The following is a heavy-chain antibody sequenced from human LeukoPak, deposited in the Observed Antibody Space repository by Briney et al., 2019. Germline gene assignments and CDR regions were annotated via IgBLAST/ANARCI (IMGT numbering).Heavy chain of an antibody. D-gene: IGHD3-10*01. Sequence: GGSLRLSCAASGFTFDDYAMHWVRQAPGKGLEWVSLISGDGGSTYYADSVKGRFTISRDNSKNSLYLQMNSLRTEDTALYYCAEGAYLWFGELSRWGQGTLVTVSS. CDR3: AEGAYLWFGELSR. J-gene: IGHJ4*02. CDR2: ISGDGGST. V-gene: IGHV3-43*02. CDR1: GFTFDDYA.